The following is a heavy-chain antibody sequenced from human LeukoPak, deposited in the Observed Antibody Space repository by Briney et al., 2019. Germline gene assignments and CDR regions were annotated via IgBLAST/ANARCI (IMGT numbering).Heavy chain of an antibody. D-gene: IGHD1-7*01. J-gene: IGHJ6*03. Sequence: PGGSLRLSCVASGFTFSSRDWMTWVRQAPGKGLEWVANIKQDGSEKNYVDSVKGRFTISRDNAKNSLYLQMNSLRAEDTAVYYCAKGDNNWNYRSGTYYYYMDVWGKGTTVTVSS. CDR2: IKQDGSEK. V-gene: IGHV3-7*03. CDR1: GFTFSSRDW. CDR3: AKGDNNWNYRSGTYYYYMDV.